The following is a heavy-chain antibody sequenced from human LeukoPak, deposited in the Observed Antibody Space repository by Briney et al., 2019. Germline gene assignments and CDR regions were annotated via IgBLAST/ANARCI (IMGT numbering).Heavy chain of an antibody. Sequence: PGGSPRLSCTASGFTFGDYAMSWVRQAPGKGLEWVGFIRSKAYGETTEYAASVKGRFTISRDDSKSIAYLQMNSLKTEDTALYYCTRDDVDIVATVGVYYGMDVWGKGTTVTVSS. CDR1: GFTFGDYA. CDR3: TRDDVDIVATVGVYYGMDV. D-gene: IGHD5-12*01. V-gene: IGHV3-49*04. J-gene: IGHJ6*04. CDR2: IRSKAYGETT.